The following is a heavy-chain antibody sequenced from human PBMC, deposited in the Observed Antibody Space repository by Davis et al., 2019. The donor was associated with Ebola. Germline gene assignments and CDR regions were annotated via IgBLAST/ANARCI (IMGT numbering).Heavy chain of an antibody. J-gene: IGHJ4*02. D-gene: IGHD2-8*01. V-gene: IGHV3-23*01. CDR3: AEGGTNNFLGAN. CDR1: GYNFDIAW. Sequence: PGGSLRLSCEASGYNFDIAWVSWVRQAPGGGLEWVSGISASGADIKYADSVRGRFSISRDDSKNTLYLQMDSLRAEDTAVFYCAEGGTNNFLGANWGQGTLVTVSS. CDR2: ISASGADI.